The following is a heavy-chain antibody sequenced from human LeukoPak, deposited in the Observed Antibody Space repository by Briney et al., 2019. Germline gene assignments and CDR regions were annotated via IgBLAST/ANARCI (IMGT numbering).Heavy chain of an antibody. J-gene: IGHJ4*02. D-gene: IGHD4-17*01. CDR2: IIPIFGSA. V-gene: IGHV1-69*01. CDR1: GGTFSSYS. CDR3: ATPGGPTTVTTGFDY. Sequence: SVKVSCKASGGTFSSYSINWVRQAPGQGLEWRGGIIPIFGSANYAQKFQGRVTITADESTSTAYMELSSLRSEDTAVYYCATPGGPTTVTTGFDYWGQGTLVTVSS.